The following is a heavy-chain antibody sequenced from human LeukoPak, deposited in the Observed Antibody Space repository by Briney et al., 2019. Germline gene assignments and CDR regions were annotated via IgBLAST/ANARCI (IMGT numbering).Heavy chain of an antibody. V-gene: IGHV3-23*01. J-gene: IGHJ6*02. D-gene: IGHD6-13*01. CDR2: ISSSGGST. CDR3: AKEALAAAGRPYYYYYGMDV. Sequence: GGSLRLSCAASGFTFSSYAMSWVRQAPGKGLEWVSAISSSGGSTYYADSVKGRFTISRDNSKNTLYLQMNSLRAEDTAVYYCAKEALAAAGRPYYYYYGMDVWGQGTTATVSS. CDR1: GFTFSSYA.